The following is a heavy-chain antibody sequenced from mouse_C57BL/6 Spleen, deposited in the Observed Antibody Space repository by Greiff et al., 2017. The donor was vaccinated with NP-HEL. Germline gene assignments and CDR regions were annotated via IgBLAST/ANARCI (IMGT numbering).Heavy chain of an antibody. CDR1: GYTFTSYW. V-gene: IGHV1-5*01. CDR2: IYPGTSDT. J-gene: IGHJ1*03. CDR3: TRLNCGSSYRLYFGV. D-gene: IGHD1-1*01. Sequence: EVQLQQSGTVLARPGASVKMSCKTSGYTFTSYWMHWVKQRPGQGLEWIGAIYPGTSDTSYNQKFKGKAKLTAVTSASTAYMELSSLTNEDSAVSYCTRLNCGSSYRLYFGVWGKGSTGTGSS.